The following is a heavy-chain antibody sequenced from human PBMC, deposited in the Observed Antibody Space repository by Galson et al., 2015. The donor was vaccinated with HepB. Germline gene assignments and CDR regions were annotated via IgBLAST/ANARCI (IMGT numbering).Heavy chain of an antibody. V-gene: IGHV1-46*01. Sequence: SVKVSCKTSGYTFTSYYMHWVRQAPGQGLEWMEIINPSGGSTSYAQKFQDRVTMTRDTSTSTVYMELSSLRSEDTAVYYCASYDSSGRNFDYWGQGTLVTVSS. CDR2: INPSGGST. CDR3: ASYDSSGRNFDY. J-gene: IGHJ4*02. CDR1: GYTFTSYY. D-gene: IGHD3-22*01.